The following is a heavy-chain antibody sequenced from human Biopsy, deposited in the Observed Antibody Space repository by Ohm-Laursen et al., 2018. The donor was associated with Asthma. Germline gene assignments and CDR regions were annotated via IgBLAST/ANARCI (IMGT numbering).Heavy chain of an antibody. Sequence: SLRLSCSASGFTFDDYGMSWVRQAPGKGLDWVSGINWSGGSTGYADSVKGRFTISRDNAKNSLYLQMQSLRPEDTAFYYCAKSADYYDSTDYLDFWGRGTLVTVSS. CDR3: AKSADYYDSTDYLDF. V-gene: IGHV3-20*04. J-gene: IGHJ4*01. CDR1: GFTFDDYG. CDR2: INWSGGST. D-gene: IGHD3-22*01.